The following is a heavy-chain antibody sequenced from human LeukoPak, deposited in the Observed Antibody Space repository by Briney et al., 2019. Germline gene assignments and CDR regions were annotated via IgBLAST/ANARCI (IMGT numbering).Heavy chain of an antibody. D-gene: IGHD3-3*01. V-gene: IGHV4-61*02. CDR3: ARSPTYYDFWAPDDAFDI. CDR2: IYTSGST. CDR1: GGSISSGSYY. Sequence: PSETLSLTCTVSGGSISSGSYYWSWIRQPAGKGLEWIGRIYTSGSTNYNPSLKSRVTISVDTSKNQFSLKLSSVTAADTAVYYCARSPTYYDFWAPDDAFDIWGQGTMVTVSS. J-gene: IGHJ3*02.